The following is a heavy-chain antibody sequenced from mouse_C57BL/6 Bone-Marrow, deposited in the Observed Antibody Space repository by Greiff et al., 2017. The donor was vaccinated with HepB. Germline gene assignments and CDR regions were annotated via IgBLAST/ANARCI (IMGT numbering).Heavy chain of an antibody. D-gene: IGHD2-4*01. CDR3: ARSPIYYDYGEGPLGY. CDR1: GYTFTSYW. V-gene: IGHV1-64*01. CDR2: IHPNSGST. J-gene: IGHJ4*01. Sequence: VQLQQPGAELVKPGASVKLSCKASGYTFTSYWMHWVKQRPGQGLEWIGMIHPNSGSTNYNEKFKSKATLTVDKSSSTAYMQLSSLTSEDSAVYYCARSPIYYDYGEGPLGYWGQGTSVTVSS.